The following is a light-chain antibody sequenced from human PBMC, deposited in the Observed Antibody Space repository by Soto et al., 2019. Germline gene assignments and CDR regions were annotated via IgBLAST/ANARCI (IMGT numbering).Light chain of an antibody. CDR3: CSYAGNYSPV. V-gene: IGLV2-23*01. Sequence: QSALTQPASVSGSPGQSITISCTGTSNVVANNNLVSWYQQHPGKAPKFVIYEASKRPSGFSNRFSGSKSGNTASLTISGLQAEDEADYYCCSYAGNYSPVFGTGTKATV. CDR1: SNVVANNNL. J-gene: IGLJ1*01. CDR2: EAS.